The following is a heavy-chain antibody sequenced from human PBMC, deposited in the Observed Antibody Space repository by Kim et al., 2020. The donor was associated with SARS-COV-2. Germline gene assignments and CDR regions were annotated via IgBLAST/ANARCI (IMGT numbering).Heavy chain of an antibody. CDR1: GITFDDYA. CDR3: TKGNNRWLAHLDY. V-gene: IGHV3-9*01. J-gene: IGHJ4*02. D-gene: IGHD6-19*01. Sequence: GGSLRLSCAASGITFDDYAIHWVRQAPGKGLEWGSGISWNSGSIDYADPVKGRFTIFRDSAKNSLYLQMSSLRPEDTALYYCTKGNNRWLAHLDYWGQGTLVTVSS. CDR2: ISWNSGSI.